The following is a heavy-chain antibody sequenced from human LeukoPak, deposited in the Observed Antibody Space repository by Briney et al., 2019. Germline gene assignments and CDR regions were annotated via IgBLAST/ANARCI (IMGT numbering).Heavy chain of an antibody. V-gene: IGHV4-39*01. CDR1: GGSISSRSYY. CDR2: MYYSGST. Sequence: PSETLTLTGTVSGGSISSRSYYWGRIRQPPGKGLEWIGSMYYSGSTFYIPSLKSRVTMSVDTSKNQFSLELTSVTAADTAVYYCARHLPHVETPTILAYWGQGILVTVSP. CDR3: ARHLPHVETPTILAY. D-gene: IGHD5-24*01. J-gene: IGHJ4*02.